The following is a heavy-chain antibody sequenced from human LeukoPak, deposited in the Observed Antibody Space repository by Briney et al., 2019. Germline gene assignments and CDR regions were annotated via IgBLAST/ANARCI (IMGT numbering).Heavy chain of an antibody. CDR1: GFTFSSYA. CDR3: AKDPSSIAAAPRERDY. J-gene: IGHJ4*02. V-gene: IGHV3-23*01. CDR2: ISGSGGST. D-gene: IGHD6-13*01. Sequence: GGSLRLSCAASGFTFSSYAMSWVRQAPGKGLEWVSAISGSGGSTYYADSVKGRFTISRDNSKNTLYLQMNSLRAEDTAVYYCAKDPSSIAAAPRERDYWGQGTLVTVPS.